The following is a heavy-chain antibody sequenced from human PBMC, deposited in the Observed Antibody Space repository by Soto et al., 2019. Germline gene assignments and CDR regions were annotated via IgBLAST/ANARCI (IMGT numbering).Heavy chain of an antibody. J-gene: IGHJ6*02. Sequence: PSETLSLTCTVSGGSISTYFWSWIRQPAGGGLEWIGRIYTTGSTNYNPSLKSRVNMSLDTSRNQFSLKLSSVTAADTAVYYCAREGGYFDSSGSGVYHYHGVDVWGQGTTVTVSS. CDR3: AREGGYFDSSGSGVYHYHGVDV. CDR2: IYTTGST. D-gene: IGHD3-22*01. CDR1: GGSISTYF. V-gene: IGHV4-4*07.